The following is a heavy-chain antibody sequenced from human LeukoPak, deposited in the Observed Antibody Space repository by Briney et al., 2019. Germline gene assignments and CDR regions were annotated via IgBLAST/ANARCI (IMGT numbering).Heavy chain of an antibody. CDR3: AATPARWYYYDSSGYCNPFDY. CDR2: ISSSGSTI. CDR1: GFTFSSYE. V-gene: IGHV3-48*03. Sequence: GGSLRLSCAASGFTFSSYEMNWVRQAPGKGLEWVSYISSSGSTIYYADSVKGRFTISRDNAKNSLYLQMNSLRAEDTAVYYCAATPARWYYYDSSGYCNPFDYWGQGTLVTVSS. J-gene: IGHJ4*02. D-gene: IGHD3-22*01.